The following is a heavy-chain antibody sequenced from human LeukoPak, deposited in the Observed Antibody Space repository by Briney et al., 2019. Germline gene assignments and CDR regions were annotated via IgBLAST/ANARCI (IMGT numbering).Heavy chain of an antibody. Sequence: SETLSLTCAVYGGSFSGYYWSWIRQPPGKGLEWIGEINHSGSTNYNPSLKSRVTISVDTSKNQFSLKLSSVTAADTAVYYCARGRTRFITTWSQGTLVTVSS. CDR3: ARGRTRFITT. CDR1: GGSFSGYY. J-gene: IGHJ5*02. V-gene: IGHV4-34*01. D-gene: IGHD3-22*01. CDR2: INHSGST.